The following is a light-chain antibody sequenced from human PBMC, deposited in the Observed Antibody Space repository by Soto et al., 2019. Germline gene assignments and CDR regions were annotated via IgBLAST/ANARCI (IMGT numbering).Light chain of an antibody. V-gene: IGKV1-5*03. Sequence: DIQMTQSPSTLSGSVGARVTITCRASQTISSWLAWYQQKPGKAPKLLIYKASTLKSGVPSRFSGSGSGTEFTLTISSLQPDDFATYYCQHYNSYSEAFGQGAIVAIK. CDR1: QTISSW. CDR3: QHYNSYSEA. J-gene: IGKJ1*01. CDR2: KAS.